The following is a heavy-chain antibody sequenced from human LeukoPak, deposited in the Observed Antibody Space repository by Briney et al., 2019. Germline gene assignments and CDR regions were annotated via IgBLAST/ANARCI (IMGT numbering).Heavy chain of an antibody. V-gene: IGHV4-34*01. CDR3: ARVARYGGYTQYFQP. J-gene: IGHJ1*01. D-gene: IGHD4-23*01. Sequence: PSETLSLTCAVYGGSFSGYYRSWIRQPPGKGLEWIASVYYSGNTYYNPSLKSRFTISVDTSKNQFSLRLTSVTAADTAVYYCARVARYGGYTQYFQPWGQGTLVTVSS. CDR1: GGSFSGYY. CDR2: VYYSGNT.